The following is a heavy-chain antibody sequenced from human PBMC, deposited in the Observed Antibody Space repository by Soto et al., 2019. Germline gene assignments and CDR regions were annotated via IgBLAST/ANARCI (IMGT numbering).Heavy chain of an antibody. CDR3: ASVGATGYYYYGMDV. Sequence: GASVKVSCKASGYTFTSYYMHWVRQAPGQGLEWMGIINPSGGSTSYAQKFQGRVTMTRDTSTSTVYMELSSLRSEDTAVYYCASVGATGYYYYGMDVWGQGTTVTVSS. V-gene: IGHV1-46*01. D-gene: IGHD1-26*01. J-gene: IGHJ6*02. CDR2: INPSGGST. CDR1: GYTFTSYY.